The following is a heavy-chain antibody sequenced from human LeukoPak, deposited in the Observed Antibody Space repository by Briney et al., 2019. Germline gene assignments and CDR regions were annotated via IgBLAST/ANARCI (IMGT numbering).Heavy chain of an antibody. CDR2: IYPGDSDT. CDR3: ARTNVEMATINIGGDAFDI. D-gene: IGHD5-24*01. V-gene: IGHV5-51*01. J-gene: IGHJ3*02. CDR1: GYSFTSYW. Sequence: GESLKISCKGSGYSFTSYWIGWVRQMPGKGLEWMGIIYPGDSDTRYSPSFQGHVTISADKSISTAYLQWSSLKASDTAMYYCARTNVEMATINIGGDAFDIWGQGTMVTVSS.